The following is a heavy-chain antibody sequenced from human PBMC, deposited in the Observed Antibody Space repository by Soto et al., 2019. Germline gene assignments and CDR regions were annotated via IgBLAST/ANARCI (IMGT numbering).Heavy chain of an antibody. CDR1: GGSISRSIYY. CDR2: IFYTGNT. V-gene: IGHV4-39*01. Sequence: SETLSLTCRVSGGSISRSIYYWNWIRQPPEKGLEWIGSIFYTGNTYYNPSLKSRLTISIDTPKKQVSLKLTSVTAADTAVYYCAYGSGSFDYWGQGILVTVSS. CDR3: AYGSGSFDY. D-gene: IGHD3-10*01. J-gene: IGHJ4*02.